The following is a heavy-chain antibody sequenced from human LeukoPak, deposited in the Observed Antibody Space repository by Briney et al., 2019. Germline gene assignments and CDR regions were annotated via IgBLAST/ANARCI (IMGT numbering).Heavy chain of an antibody. J-gene: IGHJ4*02. CDR1: GFTFSSYA. V-gene: IGHV3-23*01. D-gene: IGHD4-17*01. CDR3: AKAHGANPVGY. Sequence: GGSLRLSCAASGFTFSSYAMRWVRQAPGKGLEWVSAISGSGGSTYYADSVKGRFTISRDNSKNTLYLQMNSLRAEDTAVYYCAKAHGANPVGYWGQGTLVTVSS. CDR2: ISGSGGST.